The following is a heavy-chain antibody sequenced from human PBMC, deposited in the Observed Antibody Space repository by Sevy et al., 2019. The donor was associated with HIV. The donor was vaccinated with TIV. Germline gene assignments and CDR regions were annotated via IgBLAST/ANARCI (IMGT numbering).Heavy chain of an antibody. Sequence: GGSLRLSCAASGFTFSSYAMSWVRQAPGKGLEWVSAISGSGGSTYYADSVKGRFTISRDNSKNTLYLQMNSLRAEDTAVYYWAFKTIAAAGTLGEDAFDIWGQGTMVTVSS. J-gene: IGHJ3*02. CDR1: GFTFSSYA. V-gene: IGHV3-23*01. CDR3: AFKTIAAAGTLGEDAFDI. CDR2: ISGSGGST. D-gene: IGHD6-13*01.